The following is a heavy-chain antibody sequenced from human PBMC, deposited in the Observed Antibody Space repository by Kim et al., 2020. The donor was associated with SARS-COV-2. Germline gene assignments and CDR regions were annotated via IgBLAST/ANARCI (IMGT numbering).Heavy chain of an antibody. CDR2: ISWNSGSI. Sequence: GGSLRLSCAASGFTFDDYAMHWVRQAPGKGLEWVSGISWNSGSIGYADSVKGRFTISRDNAKNSLYLQMNSLRAEDTALYYCAKDGRGRWELLGYYGMDVWGQGTTVTVSS. V-gene: IGHV3-9*01. CDR3: AKDGRGRWELLGYYGMDV. D-gene: IGHD1-26*01. CDR1: GFTFDDYA. J-gene: IGHJ6*02.